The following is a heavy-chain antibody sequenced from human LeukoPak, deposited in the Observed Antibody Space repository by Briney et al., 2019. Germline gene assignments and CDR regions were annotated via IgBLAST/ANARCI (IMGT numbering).Heavy chain of an antibody. Sequence: GGSLRLSCAASGHTFRDHGMAWLRQVPGRGLEWLASVNGAGIGTYYAPTVKGRFTISRDNSKNTAYLQMSTLRADDTAIYYCAKVSVCFACYFDYWGQGILVTVSS. CDR1: GHTFRDHG. CDR3: AKVSVCFACYFDY. CDR2: VNGAGIGT. D-gene: IGHD3-10*02. J-gene: IGHJ4*02. V-gene: IGHV3-23*01.